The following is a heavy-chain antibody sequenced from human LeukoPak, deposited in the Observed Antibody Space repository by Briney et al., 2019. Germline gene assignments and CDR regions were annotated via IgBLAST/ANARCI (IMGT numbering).Heavy chain of an antibody. J-gene: IGHJ4*02. CDR2: MNSDGTTV. CDR3: ARGGNYYLDY. Sequence: GGSLRLSCAVSGFTFRTSWMHWVRQAPGGGRVWVSRMNSDGTTVNYADSVKGRFTMSRDNAKNTLYLQMNSLRAEDTAVYYCARGGNYYLDYWGQGTLATVSS. V-gene: IGHV3-74*01. D-gene: IGHD5-24*01. CDR1: GFTFRTSW.